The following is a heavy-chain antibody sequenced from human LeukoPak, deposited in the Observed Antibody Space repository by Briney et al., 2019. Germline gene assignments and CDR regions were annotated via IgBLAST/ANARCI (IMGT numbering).Heavy chain of an antibody. V-gene: IGHV3-23*01. J-gene: IGHJ4*02. D-gene: IGHD4-17*01. Sequence: PGGSLRLSCAASGFTFSSYAMSWVRQAPGKGLEWVSAISGSGGSTYYADSVKGRFTISRDNSKNTLYLQMNSLRAEDTAVYYCARETGSAVGSTDFDYWGQGTLVTASS. CDR3: ARETGSAVGSTDFDY. CDR2: ISGSGGST. CDR1: GFTFSSYA.